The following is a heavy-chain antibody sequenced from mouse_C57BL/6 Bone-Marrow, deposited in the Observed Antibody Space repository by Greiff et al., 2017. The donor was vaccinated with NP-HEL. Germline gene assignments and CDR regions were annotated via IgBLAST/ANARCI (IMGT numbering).Heavy chain of an antibody. D-gene: IGHD2-3*01. V-gene: IGHV6-3*01. CDR1: GFTFSNYW. CDR3: TVFYDGYYFDY. Sequence: EVKVVESGGGLVQPGGSMKLSCVASGFTFSNYWMNWVRQSPEKGLEWVAQIRLKSDNYATHYAESVKGRFTISRDDSKSSVYLQMNNLRAEDTGIYYCTVFYDGYYFDYWGQGTTLTVSS. J-gene: IGHJ2*01. CDR2: IRLKSDNYAT.